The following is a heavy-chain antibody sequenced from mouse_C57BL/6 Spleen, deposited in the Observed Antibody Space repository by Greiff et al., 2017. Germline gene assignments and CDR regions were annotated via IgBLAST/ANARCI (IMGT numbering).Heavy chain of an antibody. CDR1: GYTFTDYE. CDR3: TRKGLTGHWYFDV. V-gene: IGHV1-15*01. Sequence: VKLVESGAELVRPGASVTLSCKASGYTFTDYEMHWVKQTPVHGLEWIGAIDPETGGTAYNQKFKGKAILTADKSSSTAYMELRSLTSEDSAVYYCTRKGLTGHWYFDVWGTGTTVTVSS. D-gene: IGHD3-3*01. J-gene: IGHJ1*03. CDR2: IDPETGGT.